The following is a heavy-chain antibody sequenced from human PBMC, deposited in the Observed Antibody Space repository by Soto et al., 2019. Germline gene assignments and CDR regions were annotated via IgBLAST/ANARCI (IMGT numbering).Heavy chain of an antibody. D-gene: IGHD6-13*01. J-gene: IGHJ6*02. CDR3: ARRIGSSWYGMDV. CDR1: GYSFTSYW. V-gene: IGHV5-51*01. CDR2: IYPGDSDT. Sequence: GESLKISCKGSGYSFTSYWIGWVRQMPGKGLEWMGVIYPGDSDTRYSPSFQGQVTISADKSISTAYLQWSSLKASDTAMYYCARRIGSSWYGMDVWGQGTTVTVSS.